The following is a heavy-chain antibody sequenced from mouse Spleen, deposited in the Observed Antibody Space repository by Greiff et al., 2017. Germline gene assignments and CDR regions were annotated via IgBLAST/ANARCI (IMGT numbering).Heavy chain of an antibody. CDR1: GFTFSDYY. V-gene: IGHV5-16*01. J-gene: IGHJ1*01. CDR3: ARDRGLRRGLDV. CDR2: INYDGSST. D-gene: IGHD2-2*01. Sequence: EVQRVESEGGLVQPGSSMKLSCTASGFTFSDYYMAWVRQVPEKGLEWVANINYDGSSTYYLDSLKSRFIISRDNAKNILYLQMSSLKSEDTATYYCARDRGLRRGLDVWGAGTTVTVSS.